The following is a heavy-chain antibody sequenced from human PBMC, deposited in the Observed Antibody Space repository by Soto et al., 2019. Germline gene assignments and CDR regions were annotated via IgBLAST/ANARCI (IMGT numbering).Heavy chain of an antibody. CDR3: ARGPDIVVVPAAEVDY. CDR2: INPNSGGT. Sequence: ASVKVSCKASGYTFTGYYMNWVRQAPGQGLEWMGWINPNSGGTNYAQKFQGRVTMTRDTSISTAYMELSRLRSDDTAVYYCARGPDIVVVPAAEVDYWGQGTLVTVSS. J-gene: IGHJ4*02. CDR1: GYTFTGYY. D-gene: IGHD2-2*01. V-gene: IGHV1-2*02.